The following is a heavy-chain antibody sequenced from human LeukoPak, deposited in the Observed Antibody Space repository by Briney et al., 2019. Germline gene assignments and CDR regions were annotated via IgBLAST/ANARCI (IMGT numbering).Heavy chain of an antibody. Sequence: GGSLRLSCAASGFTFSSYGMHWVRQAPGKGLEWVAVISYDGSNKYYADSVKGRFTISRDNSKNTLYLQMNSLRAEDTAVYYCAKVAPEKYFQHWGQGTLVTVSS. J-gene: IGHJ1*01. CDR2: ISYDGSNK. CDR1: GFTFSSYG. V-gene: IGHV3-30*18. CDR3: AKVAPEKYFQH.